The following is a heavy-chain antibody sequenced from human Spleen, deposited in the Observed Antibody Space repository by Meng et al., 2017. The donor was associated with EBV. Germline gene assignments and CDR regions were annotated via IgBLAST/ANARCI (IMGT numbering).Heavy chain of an antibody. J-gene: IGHJ4*02. Sequence: VQTHQWGPGLFNPSCTLSLTCVVYDGSFSAFYWNWFRQSPGKGLEWIGEINHSGSTNYNPSLKSRVTMSVDTSKNQFSLKLSSLTAADTAMYYCAIGVTLVRGYWGQGTLVTVSS. CDR2: INHSGST. V-gene: IGHV4-34*01. CDR1: DGSFSAFY. D-gene: IGHD3-10*01. CDR3: AIGVTLVRGY.